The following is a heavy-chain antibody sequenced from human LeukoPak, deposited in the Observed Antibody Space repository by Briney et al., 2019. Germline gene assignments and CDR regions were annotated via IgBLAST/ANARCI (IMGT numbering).Heavy chain of an antibody. J-gene: IGHJ4*02. CDR1: GVTFSSYA. V-gene: IGHV1-69*06. CDR2: IIPIFGTA. Sequence: SVKVSCEASGVTFSSYAISWVRQAPGQGLEWMAWIIPIFGTANYAQKFQGRVTITADKSTSTAYMELSSLRSEVTAVYYCARGPITMVRGVIRFDYWGQGTLVTVSS. D-gene: IGHD3-10*01. CDR3: ARGPITMVRGVIRFDY.